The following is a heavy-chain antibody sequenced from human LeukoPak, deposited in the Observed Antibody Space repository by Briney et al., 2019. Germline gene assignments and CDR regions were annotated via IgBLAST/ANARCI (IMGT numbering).Heavy chain of an antibody. CDR3: AREYSRSVVAGSRPDL. J-gene: IGHJ4*02. Sequence: SETLSLTCTVSGASVTDYYWTWIRQSPGKGLEWIGSMYYRGTTYENSSLKSRLTLSIDTSNNQFSLKLTSVTAADTAVYYCAREYSRSVVAGSRPDLWGQGLLVTVSS. D-gene: IGHD2/OR15-2a*01. CDR2: MYYRGTT. CDR1: GASVTDYY. V-gene: IGHV4-59*05.